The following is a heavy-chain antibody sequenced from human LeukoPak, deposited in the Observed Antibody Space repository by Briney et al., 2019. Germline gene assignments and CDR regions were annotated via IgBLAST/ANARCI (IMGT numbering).Heavy chain of an antibody. J-gene: IGHJ3*02. CDR1: GGSISPYY. D-gene: IGHD2-15*01. V-gene: IGHV4-59*01. Sequence: SETLSLTCSVSGGSISPYYWNWIRQPPGKGLEWIGYIYYSGSTHYNPSLKSRVTISLNTSKNQFSLKLSSVTAADTAVYYCARDSVVALGGAFDIWGQGTMVTVSS. CDR2: IYYSGST. CDR3: ARDSVVALGGAFDI.